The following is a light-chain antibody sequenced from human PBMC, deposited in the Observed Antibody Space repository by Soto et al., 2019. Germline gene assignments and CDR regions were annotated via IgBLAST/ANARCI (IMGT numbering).Light chain of an antibody. V-gene: IGKV1-17*01. CDR1: QGIRND. J-gene: IGKJ4*01. CDR2: AAS. Sequence: DIQMTQSPSSLSASVGDRVTITCRASQGIRNDLGWFQQNPGKAPNRLIYAASSLQSGVPSRFSCSGSGTEFTLTGSSLQPEDFATYYCLQQSSYPPLTFGGRTRVEIK. CDR3: LQQSSYPPLT.